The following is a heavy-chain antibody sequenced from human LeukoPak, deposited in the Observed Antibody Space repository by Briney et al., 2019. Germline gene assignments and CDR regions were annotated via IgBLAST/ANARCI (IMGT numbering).Heavy chain of an antibody. CDR2: ISYDGSNK. D-gene: IGHD6-19*01. Sequence: GGSLRLSCAASGFTFSSYGMHWVRQAPGKGLEWVAVISYDGSNKYYADSVKGRFTISRDNSKNTLYLQMNSLRAEDTAVYYCAKDSSGWGFDYWGQGTLVTVSS. V-gene: IGHV3-30*18. CDR3: AKDSSGWGFDY. CDR1: GFTFSSYG. J-gene: IGHJ4*02.